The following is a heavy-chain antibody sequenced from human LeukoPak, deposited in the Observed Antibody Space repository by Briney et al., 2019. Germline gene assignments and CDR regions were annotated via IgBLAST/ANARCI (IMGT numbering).Heavy chain of an antibody. CDR1: GFTFSGYW. CDR3: AREGRGGSYFDY. D-gene: IGHD3-10*01. J-gene: IGHJ4*02. V-gene: IGHV3-30-3*01. Sequence: QTGGSLRLSCAVSGFTFSGYWMSLVRQAPGKGLEWVAVISYDGSNKYYADSVKGRFTISRDNSKNTLYLQMNSLRAEDTAVYYCAREGRGGSYFDYWGQGTLVTVSS. CDR2: ISYDGSNK.